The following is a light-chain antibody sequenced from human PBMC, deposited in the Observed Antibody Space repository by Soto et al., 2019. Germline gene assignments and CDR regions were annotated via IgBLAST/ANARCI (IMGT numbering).Light chain of an antibody. CDR1: SSDVGGYNY. Sequence: QSALTQPASVSGSPGQSITISCTGTSSDVGGYNYVSWYQQHPGKAPKLMIYDVSNRPSGVSNRFSGSKSGNTASLTISGLQAEDKADYYCSSYTRSSSSYVFGTGTKVTVL. CDR2: DVS. CDR3: SSYTRSSSSYV. V-gene: IGLV2-14*01. J-gene: IGLJ1*01.